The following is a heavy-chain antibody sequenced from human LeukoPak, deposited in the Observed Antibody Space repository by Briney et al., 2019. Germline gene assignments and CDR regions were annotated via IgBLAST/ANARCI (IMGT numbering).Heavy chain of an antibody. V-gene: IGHV5-51*01. CDR3: ARGDNSGWYFDY. CDR2: IYPGDSDT. D-gene: IGHD6-19*01. J-gene: IGHJ4*02. CDR1: GYSFTSHW. Sequence: GESLKISCKASGYSFTSHWIGWVRQMPGEGLEWMGIIYPGDSDTRYSPSFQGQVTISADKSISTAYLQWSTLQAPDTAMYYCARGDNSGWYFDYWGQGTLVNVSS.